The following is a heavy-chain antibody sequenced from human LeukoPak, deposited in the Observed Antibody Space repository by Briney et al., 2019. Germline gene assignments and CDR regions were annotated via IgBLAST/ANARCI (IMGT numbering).Heavy chain of an antibody. J-gene: IGHJ3*02. D-gene: IGHD4-17*01. CDR1: GYTFTSYY. V-gene: IGHV1-46*01. Sequence: ASVKVSCKASGYTFTSYYMHWVRQAPGQGLEWMGIINPSGGSTSYAQKFQGRVTMTRDMSTSTVYMELSSLRAEDTAVYYCAKDATFYGLDAFDIWGQGTMVTVSS. CDR3: AKDATFYGLDAFDI. CDR2: INPSGGST.